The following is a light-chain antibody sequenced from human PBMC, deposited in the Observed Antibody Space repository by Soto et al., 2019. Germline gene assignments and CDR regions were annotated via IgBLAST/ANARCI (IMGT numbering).Light chain of an antibody. J-gene: IGKJ1*01. V-gene: IGKV1-39*01. Sequence: DIQMTQSPSSLSASVGDRVTITCRASQSISSYLNWYQQKPGKAPKLLIYAASSLQSGVPSRISGSGSGTDFTLTISSLQPEDFATYYCQQSYSTPRGFGQGTKVEIK. CDR3: QQSYSTPRG. CDR1: QSISSY. CDR2: AAS.